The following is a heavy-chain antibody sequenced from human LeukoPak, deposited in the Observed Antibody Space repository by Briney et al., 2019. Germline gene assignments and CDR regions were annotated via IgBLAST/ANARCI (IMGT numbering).Heavy chain of an antibody. D-gene: IGHD3-22*01. V-gene: IGHV4-59*08. CDR1: GGSISSYY. Sequence: PSETLSLTCTVSGGSISSYYWSWIRQPPGKGLEWIGYIYYSGSTNYNPSLKSRVTISVDTSKNQFSLKLSSATAADTAVYYCARHIYYDSSGYDCWGQGTLVTVSS. CDR2: IYYSGST. J-gene: IGHJ4*02. CDR3: ARHIYYDSSGYDC.